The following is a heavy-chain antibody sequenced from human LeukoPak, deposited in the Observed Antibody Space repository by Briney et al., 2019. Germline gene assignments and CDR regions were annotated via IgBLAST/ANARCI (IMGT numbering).Heavy chain of an antibody. CDR2: IYHSGST. CDR1: GYSISSGYY. J-gene: IGHJ5*02. Sequence: SETLSLTCAVSGYSISSGYYWGWIRQPPGKGLEWIGSIYHSGSTYYNPSLKSRVTISVDTSKNQFSLKLSSVTAADTAVYYCARGDYYGSGSYYTTTNSFDPWGQGTLVTVSS. V-gene: IGHV4-38-2*01. D-gene: IGHD3-10*01. CDR3: ARGDYYGSGSYYTTTNSFDP.